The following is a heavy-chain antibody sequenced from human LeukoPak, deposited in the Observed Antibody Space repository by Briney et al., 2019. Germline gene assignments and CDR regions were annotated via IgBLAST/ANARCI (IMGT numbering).Heavy chain of an antibody. CDR1: GYTFTGYY. V-gene: IGHV1-2*02. D-gene: IGHD3-10*01. CDR2: INPNSGGT. CDR3: AVTYYYGSGSYYRFDY. Sequence: ASVKVSCKASGYTFTGYYMHWARQAPGQGLEWMGWINPNSGGTNYAQKFQGRVTMTRDTSVSTAYMELSRLRSDDTAVYYCAVTYYYGSGSYYRFDYWGQGTLVTVSS. J-gene: IGHJ4*02.